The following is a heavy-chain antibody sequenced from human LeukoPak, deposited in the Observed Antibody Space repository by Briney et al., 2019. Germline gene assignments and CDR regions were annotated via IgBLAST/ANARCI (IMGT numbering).Heavy chain of an antibody. J-gene: IGHJ4*02. Sequence: QLGGSLRLSCAASGFTVSSNYMSWVRQAPGKGLEWVSVIYSGGSTYYADSVKGRFTISRDNSKNTLYLQMNSLRAEDTAVYYCASSYSSSWSYDYWGQGTLVTVSS. D-gene: IGHD6-13*01. V-gene: IGHV3-53*01. CDR1: GFTVSSNY. CDR2: IYSGGST. CDR3: ASSYSSSWSYDY.